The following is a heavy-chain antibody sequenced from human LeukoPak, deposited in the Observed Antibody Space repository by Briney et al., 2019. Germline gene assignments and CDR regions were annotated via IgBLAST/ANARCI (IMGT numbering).Heavy chain of an antibody. CDR1: GGSISSGGYF. CDR2: ISHSGST. J-gene: IGHJ5*02. V-gene: IGHV4-30-2*01. D-gene: IGHD5-18*01. Sequence: PSGTLSLTCAVSGGSISSGGYFWSWIRQHPGKGLEWIGYISHSGSTYYNPSLKSRVTISLDMSKNHFSLSLSSLTSADTAVYYCARMGYSHGDWFDAWGQGTLVTVSS. CDR3: ARMGYSHGDWFDA.